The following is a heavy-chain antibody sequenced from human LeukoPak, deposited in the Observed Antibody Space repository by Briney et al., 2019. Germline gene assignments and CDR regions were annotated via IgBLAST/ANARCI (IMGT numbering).Heavy chain of an antibody. CDR2: ISWNSGNI. CDR3: PKGRGYNYGYIFGYFDY. V-gene: IGHV3-9*01. Sequence: GGSLRLSCAASGFTFADYAMHWVRQTPGKGLEWVSGISWNSGNIDYADSVKGRFTISRDNAKNSLYLQMNSLRAEDTAFYYCPKGRGYNYGYIFGYFDYWGQGTLVTVSS. CDR1: GFTFADYA. D-gene: IGHD5-18*01. J-gene: IGHJ4*02.